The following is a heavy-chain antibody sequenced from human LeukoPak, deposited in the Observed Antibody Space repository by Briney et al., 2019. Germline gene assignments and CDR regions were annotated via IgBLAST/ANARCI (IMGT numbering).Heavy chain of an antibody. CDR3: ARHSMKDYDYVWGSYRPDAFDI. CDR1: GGSISSSSYY. J-gene: IGHJ3*02. D-gene: IGHD3-16*02. V-gene: IGHV4-39*01. CDR2: IYYSGST. Sequence: SETLSLTCTVSGGSISSSSYYWGWIRQPPGKGLEWIGSIYYSGSTYYNPSLKSRVTISVDTSKNQFSLKLSSVTAADTAVYYCARHSMKDYDYVWGSYRPDAFDIWGQGTMVTVSS.